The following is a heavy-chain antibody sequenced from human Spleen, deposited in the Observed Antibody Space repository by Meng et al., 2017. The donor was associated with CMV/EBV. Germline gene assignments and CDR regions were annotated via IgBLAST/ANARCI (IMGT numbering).Heavy chain of an antibody. CDR3: AKGPHYSSYFPTLPFFDY. D-gene: IGHD4-11*01. CDR2: ITSSGGTT. V-gene: IGHV3-23*01. CDR1: GFMFSDYH. Sequence: GESLKISCAASGFMFSDYHINWIRQAPGKGLEWVSGITSSGGTTYYADSVKGRFTISRDGSKNSLYLQMNSLRAEDTAVYYCAKGPHYSSYFPTLPFFDYWGQGALVTVSS. J-gene: IGHJ4*02.